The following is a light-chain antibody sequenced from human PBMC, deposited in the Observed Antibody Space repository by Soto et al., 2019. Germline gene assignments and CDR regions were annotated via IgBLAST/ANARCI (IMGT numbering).Light chain of an antibody. V-gene: IGKV4-1*01. CDR3: QQYYTTPYF. Sequence: DIVMTQSPESLAVSLGERATINCKSSQSVLYRTNNQNYLAWYQQKPGQSPKLLIYWASTRESGVPDRFSGSGSVTDFTLTISSLQAEYGAVYYCQQYYTTPYFFGQGTWLEIK. CDR1: QSVLYRTNNQNY. J-gene: IGKJ2*01. CDR2: WAS.